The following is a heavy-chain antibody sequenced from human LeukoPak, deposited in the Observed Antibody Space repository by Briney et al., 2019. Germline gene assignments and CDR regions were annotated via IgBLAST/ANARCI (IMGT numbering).Heavy chain of an antibody. CDR2: TI. D-gene: IGHD6-19*01. CDR3: ARALYDSSGWYYFDY. CDR1: GFTFSSYE. Sequence: GGSLRLSCAASGFTFSSYEMNWVSTIYYADSVKGRFTISRDNAKNSLYLQMNSLRAEDTAVYYCARALYDSSGWYYFDYWGQGTPVTVSS. J-gene: IGHJ4*02. V-gene: IGHV3-48*03.